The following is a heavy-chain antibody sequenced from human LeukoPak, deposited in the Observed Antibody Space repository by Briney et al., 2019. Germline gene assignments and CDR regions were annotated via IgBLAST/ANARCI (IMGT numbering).Heavy chain of an antibody. Sequence: ASVKVSCKASGYTFTGYYMHWVRQAPGQGLEWMGWINPNSGGTNYAQKFQGRVTMTRDTSISTAYMELSRRRSDDTAVYYCARDFRKYYGSGSYYWGQGTLVTVSS. D-gene: IGHD3-10*01. J-gene: IGHJ4*02. V-gene: IGHV1-2*02. CDR1: GYTFTGYY. CDR3: ARDFRKYYGSGSYY. CDR2: INPNSGGT.